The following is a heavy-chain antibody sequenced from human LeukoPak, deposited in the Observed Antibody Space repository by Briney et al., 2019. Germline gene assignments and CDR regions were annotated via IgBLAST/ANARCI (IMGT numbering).Heavy chain of an antibody. D-gene: IGHD2-15*01. CDR3: ARVADCSGGSCYSGVVYFDY. CDR1: GFTFSSYW. Sequence: GGSLRLSCAASGFTFSSYWMSWVRQAPGKGLEWVANIKQDGSEKYYVDSVKGRFTITRDNAKNSLYLQMNSLRAEDTAVYYCARVADCSGGSCYSGVVYFDYWGQGTLVTVSS. J-gene: IGHJ4*02. V-gene: IGHV3-7*01. CDR2: IKQDGSEK.